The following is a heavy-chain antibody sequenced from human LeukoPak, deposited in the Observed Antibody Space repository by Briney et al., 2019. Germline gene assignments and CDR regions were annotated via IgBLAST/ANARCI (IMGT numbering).Heavy chain of an antibody. J-gene: IGHJ4*02. D-gene: IGHD3-10*01. CDR2: ISYDGSNK. CDR1: GFTFSSYG. V-gene: IGHV3-30*18. CDR3: AKWFGYDNSLDY. Sequence: WGSLRLSCVASGFTFSSYGMHWVRQAPGKGLEWVAVISYDGSNKYYADSVKGRFTISRDNSKNTLYLQMNSLRAEDTAVYYCAKWFGYDNSLDYWGQGTLVTVSS.